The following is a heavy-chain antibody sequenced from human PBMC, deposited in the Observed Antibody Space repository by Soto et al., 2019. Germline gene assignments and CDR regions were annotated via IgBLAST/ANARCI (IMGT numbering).Heavy chain of an antibody. Sequence: GASVKVSCKASAYTFTSYDINWVWQATRQGLEWMGWMNPNSGNTGYAQKFQGRVTITRNTSISTAYMELSSLRSEDTAVYYCAREVWYSSSSVSAFDIWGQGTMVT. V-gene: IGHV1-8*01. CDR1: AYTFTSYD. D-gene: IGHD6-6*01. CDR3: AREVWYSSSSVSAFDI. CDR2: MNPNSGNT. J-gene: IGHJ3*02.